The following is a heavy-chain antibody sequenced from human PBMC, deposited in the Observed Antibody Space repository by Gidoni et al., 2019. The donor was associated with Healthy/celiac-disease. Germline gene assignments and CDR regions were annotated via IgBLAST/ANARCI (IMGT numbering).Heavy chain of an antibody. J-gene: IGHJ6*02. Sequence: EVQLVESGGGLVQPGGSLRLSCAASGFTFSSYSMNWVRQAPGKGLEWVSYISSSSSTIYYADSVKGRFTISRDNAKNSLYLQMNSLRAEDTAVYYCARDHDWNYAALALRSPSDYYYYGMDVWGQGTTVTVSS. CDR1: GFTFSSYS. CDR2: ISSSSSTI. V-gene: IGHV3-48*01. CDR3: ARDHDWNYAALALRSPSDYYYYGMDV. D-gene: IGHD1-7*01.